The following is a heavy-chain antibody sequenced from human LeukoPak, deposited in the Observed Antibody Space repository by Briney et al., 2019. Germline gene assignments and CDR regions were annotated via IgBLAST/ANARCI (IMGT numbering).Heavy chain of an antibody. J-gene: IGHJ1*01. V-gene: IGHV3-23*01. Sequence: PGGSLRLSCAASGFTFSSYAMSWVRQVPGKGLEWVSGISGSGGSTFYADSVKGRFTIFRDNSKNTLYLQMNSLRAEDTAVYYCAKDSSSWPEYFQHWGQGTLVTVSS. CDR1: GFTFSSYA. D-gene: IGHD6-13*01. CDR3: AKDSSSWPEYFQH. CDR2: ISGSGGST.